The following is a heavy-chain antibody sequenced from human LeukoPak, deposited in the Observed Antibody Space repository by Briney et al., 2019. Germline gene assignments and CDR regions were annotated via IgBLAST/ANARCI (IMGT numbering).Heavy chain of an antibody. CDR1: GGSISSYY. CDR2: IYTSGST. V-gene: IGHV4-4*07. Sequence: SETLSLTCTVSGGSISSYYWSWIRQPAGKGLEWIGRIYTSGSTNYNPSLKSRVTMSVDTSKNQFSLKLSSVTAADTAVYYCARSSFAPTNIYSYFDYWGQGTLVTVSS. J-gene: IGHJ4*02. CDR3: ARSSFAPTNIYSYFDY. D-gene: IGHD2-15*01.